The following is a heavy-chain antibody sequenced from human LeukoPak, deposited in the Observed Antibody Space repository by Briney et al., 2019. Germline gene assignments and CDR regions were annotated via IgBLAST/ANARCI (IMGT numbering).Heavy chain of an antibody. CDR2: ISSSSSYI. CDR3: AREYYGSGSYGDY. D-gene: IGHD3-10*01. Sequence: GRSLRLSCAASGFTFSSYSMNWVRQAPGKGLEWVSSISSSSSYIYYADSVKGRFTISRDNAKNSLYLQMNSLRAEDTAVYYCAREYYGSGSYGDYWGQGTLVTVSS. J-gene: IGHJ4*02. V-gene: IGHV3-21*01. CDR1: GFTFSSYS.